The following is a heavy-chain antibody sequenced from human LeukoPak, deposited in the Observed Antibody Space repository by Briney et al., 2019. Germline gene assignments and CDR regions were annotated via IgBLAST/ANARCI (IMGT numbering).Heavy chain of an antibody. V-gene: IGHV1-18*01. CDR3: ARDLHMVRGAISPPGGFDP. D-gene: IGHD3-10*01. CDR1: GYTLTYYG. Sequence: ASVKVSCKTSGYTLTYYGINWVRQAPGQGLEWMGWISVYDGNTDYEQNLHDRVTMTTDTSLSTAYMELGRLRPDDTAVYYCARDLHMVRGAISPPGGFDPWGQGTLVTISS. CDR2: ISVYDGNT. J-gene: IGHJ5*02.